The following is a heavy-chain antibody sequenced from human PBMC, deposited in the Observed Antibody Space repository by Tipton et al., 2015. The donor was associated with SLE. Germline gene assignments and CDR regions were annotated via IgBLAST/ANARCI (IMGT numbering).Heavy chain of an antibody. V-gene: IGHV4-30-2*03. CDR3: ARHYGSITILEWSNWFDP. CDR1: GDSISSGGYS. D-gene: IGHD3-3*01. CDR2: IYYSGST. J-gene: IGHJ5*02. Sequence: LRLSCTVSGDSISSGGYSWTWIRQPPGRGLEWIESIYYSGSTYYNPSLKSRVTISVDTSKNQFSLKLSSVTAADTAVYYCARHYGSITILEWSNWFDPWGQGTLVTVSS.